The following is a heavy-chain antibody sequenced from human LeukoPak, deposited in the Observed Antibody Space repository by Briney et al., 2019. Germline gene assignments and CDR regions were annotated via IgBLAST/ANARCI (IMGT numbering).Heavy chain of an antibody. CDR3: ARDPTY. J-gene: IGHJ4*02. Sequence: SETLSLTCTVSGDSINSYYWTWIRQAPGKGLEWIGYIYYTGSTNYSPSLKSRVSISIDPSKNQFSLKLTSVTAADTAVCYCARDPTYWGQGILVTVSS. V-gene: IGHV4-59*01. CDR2: IYYTGST. CDR1: GDSINSYY.